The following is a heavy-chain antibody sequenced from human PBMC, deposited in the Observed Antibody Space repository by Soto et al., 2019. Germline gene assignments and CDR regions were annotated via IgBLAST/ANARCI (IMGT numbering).Heavy chain of an antibody. Sequence: GESRKISCKGSGYSFTSYWIGLVREMAGKGLERLEIIYTGDSDTRYSPSFQGQVTISADKSISTAYLQWSSLKASDTAMYYCASFALTGYYDSSGYYFDDAFDIWGQGTMVTVSS. J-gene: IGHJ3*02. CDR2: IYTGDSDT. V-gene: IGHV5-51*01. CDR3: ASFALTGYYDSSGYYFDDAFDI. CDR1: GYSFTSYW. D-gene: IGHD3-22*01.